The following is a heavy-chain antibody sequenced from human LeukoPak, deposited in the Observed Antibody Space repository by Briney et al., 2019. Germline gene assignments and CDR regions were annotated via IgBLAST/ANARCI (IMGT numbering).Heavy chain of an antibody. Sequence: PGGSLRLSCSASGFAFSRYAMAWVRQAPGKGLEWLSTIRSGGDVTYSADSVQGRFTISRDTSKNTLYLQMNSLRAEDTAVYYCASAAPISEYTYAYDYWGQGTLVTVSS. CDR3: ASAAPISEYTYAYDY. V-gene: IGHV3-23*01. J-gene: IGHJ4*02. CDR1: GFAFSRYA. CDR2: IRSGGDVT. D-gene: IGHD5-18*01.